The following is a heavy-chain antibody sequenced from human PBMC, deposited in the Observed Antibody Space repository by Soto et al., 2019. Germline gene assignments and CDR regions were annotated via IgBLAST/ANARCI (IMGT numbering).Heavy chain of an antibody. J-gene: IGHJ4*02. CDR1: GGTFSSYA. CDR3: ARGASYDILTGYKGY. CDR2: INPNSGGT. V-gene: IGHV1-2*02. Sequence: GASVKVSCKASGGTFSSYAISWLRQAPGQGLEWMGWINPNSGGTNYAQKFQGRVTMTRDTSISTAYMELSRLRSEDTAVYYCARGASYDILTGYKGYWGQGTMVTVSS. D-gene: IGHD3-9*01.